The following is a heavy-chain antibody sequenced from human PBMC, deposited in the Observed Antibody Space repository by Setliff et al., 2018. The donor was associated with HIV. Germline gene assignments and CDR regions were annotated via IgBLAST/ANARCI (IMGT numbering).Heavy chain of an antibody. CDR2: IFTSGST. Sequence: PSETLSLTCTVSGGSISSGSYYWSWIRQPAGKGLEWIGHIFTSGSTTYNPSLKSRVSISLDTSKNHFSLRLTSVTAADTAVYYCARDLPELTGRSFDPWGQGIQVTASS. D-gene: IGHD7-27*01. CDR1: GGSISSGSYY. CDR3: ARDLPELTGRSFDP. V-gene: IGHV4-61*09. J-gene: IGHJ5*02.